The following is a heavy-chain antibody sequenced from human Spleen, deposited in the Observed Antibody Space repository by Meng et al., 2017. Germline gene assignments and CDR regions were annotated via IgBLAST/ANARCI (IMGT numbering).Heavy chain of an antibody. J-gene: IGHJ5*02. CDR3: ARTVPKYGEGGWFDP. CDR2: INPNSGGT. V-gene: IGHV1-2*06. Sequence: ASVKVSCKASGYTFTGYYMHWVRQAPGQGLEWMGRINPNSGGTNYAQKFQGRVTMTRDTSISTAYMELSRLRSDDTAVYYCARTVPKYGEGGWFDPWGQGTLVTVSS. CDR1: GYTFTGYY. D-gene: IGHD4-17*01.